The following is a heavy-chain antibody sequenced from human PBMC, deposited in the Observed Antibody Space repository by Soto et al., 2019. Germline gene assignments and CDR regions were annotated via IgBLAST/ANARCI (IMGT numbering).Heavy chain of an antibody. Sequence: QVQLVQSGAEGKKPGASVKVSCKASGYTFTRYYIHWVRQAPGQGLEWLGVINPGGGRKTYAQKFQGRVXXTXDXXTSTVYMELSSLRFADTAVYYWSREGVGSYDGMDVWGQGTTVTVSS. CDR2: INPGGGRK. J-gene: IGHJ6*02. V-gene: IGHV1-46*03. CDR3: SREGVGSYDGMDV. D-gene: IGHD1-26*01. CDR1: GYTFTRYY.